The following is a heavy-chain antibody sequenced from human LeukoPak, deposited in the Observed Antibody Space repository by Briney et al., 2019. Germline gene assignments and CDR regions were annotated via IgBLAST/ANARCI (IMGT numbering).Heavy chain of an antibody. V-gene: IGHV3-23*01. CDR1: GFTFSSHG. CDR2: ISGSGDNT. Sequence: PGGSLRLSCAASGFTFSSHGMSWVRQAPGKGLEWVSTISGSGDNTYYADSVKGRFTISRDNSKNTLYLQMNSLRAEDTAVYYCAKNFYGSGSFAFDIWGQGTMVTVSS. CDR3: AKNFYGSGSFAFDI. J-gene: IGHJ3*02. D-gene: IGHD3-10*01.